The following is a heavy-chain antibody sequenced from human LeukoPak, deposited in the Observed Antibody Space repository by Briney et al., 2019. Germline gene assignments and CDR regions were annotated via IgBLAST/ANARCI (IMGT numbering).Heavy chain of an antibody. CDR2: IRWNRASI. V-gene: IGHV3-9*01. CDR1: GFTLDDYS. D-gene: IGHD3-16*02. Sequence: PGESLRLACAASGFTLDDYSIPWVRQAPGGVLEWDAGIRWNRASISHADSVKGRLSSARDNAKHPLYRQTDSVRTEHTGVYECAREGMITFWGVIPYYFHYWGQGTLLRVPS. J-gene: IGHJ4*02. CDR3: AREGMITFWGVIPYYFHY.